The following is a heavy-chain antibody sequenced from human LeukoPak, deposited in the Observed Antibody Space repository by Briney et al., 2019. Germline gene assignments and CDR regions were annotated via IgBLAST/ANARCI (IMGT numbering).Heavy chain of an antibody. V-gene: IGHV3-23*01. CDR1: GFTFSSYA. D-gene: IGHD5-24*01. J-gene: IGHJ4*02. CDR2: PTASGGST. Sequence: LSGGSLRLSCRASGFTFSSYAMSWVRQAPGKGLEWVSSPTASGGSTYYADSVKGRFTISRDNSMNTLYLQMNSLRAEDTAVYYCSKDLGRDGYIYWGQGSLVTVSS. CDR3: SKDLGRDGYIY.